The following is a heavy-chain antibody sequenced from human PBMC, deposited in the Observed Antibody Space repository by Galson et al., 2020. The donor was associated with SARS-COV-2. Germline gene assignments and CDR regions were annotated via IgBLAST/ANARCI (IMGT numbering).Heavy chain of an antibody. V-gene: IGHV1-2*02. J-gene: IGHJ4*02. CDR2: INPNSGGT. CDR1: GYTFTGYY. CDR3: ARAYCSGGSRYFLPFSFDY. D-gene: IGHD2-15*01. Sequence: ASVKVSCKASGYTFTGYYMHWVRQAPGQGLEWMGWINPNSGGTNYAQKFQGRVTMTRDTSISTAYMELSRLRSDDTAVYYCARAYCSGGSRYFLPFSFDYWGQGTLVTVSS.